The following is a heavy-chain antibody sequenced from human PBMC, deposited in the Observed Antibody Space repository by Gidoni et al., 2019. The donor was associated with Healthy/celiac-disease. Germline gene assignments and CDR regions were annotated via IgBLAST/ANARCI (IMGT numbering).Heavy chain of an antibody. CDR1: GSTFSSHA. CDR3: AKVLRKGSSSADAFDI. V-gene: IGHV3-23*01. CDR2: ISGSGGST. J-gene: IGHJ3*02. D-gene: IGHD6-13*01. Sequence: EVQLLVSGGGLVQPGGLLRLSCADAGSTFSSHAMSWVRQAPGKGLEGVSAISGSGGSTYNANSVKSRFTISRNNSKNTLYLQMNSLGAEDTAVYYCAKVLRKGSSSADAFDIWGQGTMVTVSS.